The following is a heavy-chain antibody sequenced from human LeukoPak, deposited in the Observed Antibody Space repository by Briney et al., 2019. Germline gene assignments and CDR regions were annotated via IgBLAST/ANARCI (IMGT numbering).Heavy chain of an antibody. D-gene: IGHD6-19*01. J-gene: IGHJ4*02. CDR3: ARQGSGWYYFDY. CDR1: GYTFTGYY. V-gene: IGHV1-2*02. Sequence: ASVKVSCKASGYTFTGYYIHWVRQAPGQGLEWMGWINPNSGGTNYAQKFQGRVTMTRDTSISTAYMELSRLTSDDTAVYYCARQGSGWYYFDYWGQGTLVTASS. CDR2: INPNSGGT.